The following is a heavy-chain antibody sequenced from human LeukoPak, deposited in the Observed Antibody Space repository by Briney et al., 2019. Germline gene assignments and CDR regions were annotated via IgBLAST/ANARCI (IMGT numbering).Heavy chain of an antibody. CDR2: IKQDGSGK. CDR3: ARFYYYDSSGYYPLDY. CDR1: GFTFSSYW. J-gene: IGHJ4*02. V-gene: IGHV3-7*01. Sequence: GGSLRLSCAASGFTFSSYWMSWVRQAPGKGLEWVANIKQDGSGKYYVDSVKGRFTISRDNAKNSLYLQMNSLRAEDTAVYYCARFYYYDSSGYYPLDYWGQGTLVTVSS. D-gene: IGHD3-22*01.